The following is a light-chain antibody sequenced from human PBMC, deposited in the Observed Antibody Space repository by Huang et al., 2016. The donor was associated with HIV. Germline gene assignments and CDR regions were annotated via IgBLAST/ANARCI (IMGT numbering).Light chain of an antibody. CDR2: EAS. J-gene: IGKJ4*01. Sequence: DIVLTQSPATLSLSPGDRATLSCRASQSVGVYLAWYQQKPGQAPRLLIFEASNRATGIPDRFNGSGSGTDFTLTIDSLQPDDFAIYYCQQRTKWPPVLTFGGGTRVEIK. CDR1: QSVGVY. CDR3: QQRTKWPPVLT. V-gene: IGKV3-11*01.